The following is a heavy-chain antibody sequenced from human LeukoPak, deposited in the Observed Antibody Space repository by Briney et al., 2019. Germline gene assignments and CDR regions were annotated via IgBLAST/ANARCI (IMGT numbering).Heavy chain of an antibody. Sequence: ASVKVSCKASGYTFTNYGISWVRQAPGQGLDWMGWISAYNGNKVYAQELQGRVTMTTDTSTSTAYMELRSLRSDDTAVYYCARGHRIAAAGNGRFDYWGQGTLVTVSS. D-gene: IGHD6-13*01. J-gene: IGHJ4*02. CDR2: ISAYNGNK. CDR1: GYTFTNYG. V-gene: IGHV1-18*01. CDR3: ARGHRIAAAGNGRFDY.